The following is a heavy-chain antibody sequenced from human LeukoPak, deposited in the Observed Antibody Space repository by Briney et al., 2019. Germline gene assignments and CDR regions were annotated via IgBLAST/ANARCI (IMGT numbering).Heavy chain of an antibody. J-gene: IGHJ4*02. Sequence: SETLSLTCTVSGYSISSGYYWDWIRQPPGKGLEWIGSIYHSGSTYYNPSLKSRVTISVDTSKNQSSLKLSSVTAADTAVYYCARGEVFGVAENVDWGQGTLVTVSS. CDR3: ARGEVFGVAENVD. CDR2: IYHSGST. CDR1: GYSISSGYY. V-gene: IGHV4-38-2*02. D-gene: IGHD3-3*01.